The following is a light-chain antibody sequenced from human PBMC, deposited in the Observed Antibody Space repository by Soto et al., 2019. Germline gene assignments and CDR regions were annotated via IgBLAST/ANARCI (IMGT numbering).Light chain of an antibody. J-gene: IGKJ3*01. CDR1: QSIDTW. V-gene: IGKV1-5*01. CDR2: DAS. CDR3: QQYENFSPT. Sequence: QITQAPSTLSASVGDGVTITCRASQSIDTWLAWYQQKPGKAPRLLIYDASDLESGVPSRFSGSGSGTEFTLTINGLQTDDIATYYCQQYENFSPTFGPGTKVDIK.